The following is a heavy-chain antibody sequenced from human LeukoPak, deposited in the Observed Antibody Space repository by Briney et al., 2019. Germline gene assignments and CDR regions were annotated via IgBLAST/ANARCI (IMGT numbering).Heavy chain of an antibody. J-gene: IGHJ6*04. Sequence: SVKVSCKASGVTFSSYAISWVRQAPGQGLEWMGGIIPIFGTANYAQKFRGRVTITADKSTRTAYMELSSLRSEDTAVYYCARTLTVPTNMDVWGKGTTVTVSS. CDR1: GVTFSSYA. CDR3: ARTLTVPTNMDV. V-gene: IGHV1-69*06. D-gene: IGHD4-17*01. CDR2: IIPIFGTA.